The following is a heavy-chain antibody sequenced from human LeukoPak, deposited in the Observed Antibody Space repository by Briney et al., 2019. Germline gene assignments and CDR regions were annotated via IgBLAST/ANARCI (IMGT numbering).Heavy chain of an antibody. D-gene: IGHD4-17*01. CDR2: ISSSGSTI. CDR3: AREDYDWFDP. V-gene: IGHV3-48*04. Sequence: PGGSLRLSCAASGFSFSIYGMNWVRQAPGKGLEWVSYISSSGSTIYYADSVKGRFTISRDNAKNSLYLQMNSLRAEDTAVYYCAREDYDWFDPWGQGTLVTVSS. J-gene: IGHJ5*02. CDR1: GFSFSIYG.